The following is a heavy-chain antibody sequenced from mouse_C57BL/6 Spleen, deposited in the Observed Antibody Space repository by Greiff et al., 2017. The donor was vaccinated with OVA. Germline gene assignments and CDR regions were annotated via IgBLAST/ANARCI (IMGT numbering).Heavy chain of an antibody. D-gene: IGHD2-1*01. CDR1: GYTFTSYW. V-gene: IGHV1-52*01. CDR3: ARAYYGNLYYYAMDY. CDR2: IDPSDSET. J-gene: IGHJ4*01. Sequence: VQLQQPGAELVRPGSSVKLSCKASGYTFTSYWMHWVKQRPIQGLEWIGNIDPSDSETHYNQKFKDKATLTVDKSSSTAYMQLSSLTSEDSAVYYCARAYYGNLYYYAMDYWGQGTSVTVSS.